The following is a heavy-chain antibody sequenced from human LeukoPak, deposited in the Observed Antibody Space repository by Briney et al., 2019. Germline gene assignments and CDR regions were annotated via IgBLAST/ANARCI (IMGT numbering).Heavy chain of an antibody. CDR3: ANSYGSGSGPYY. Sequence: QPGGSLRLSCAASGFTFSSYGMHWVRQAPGKGLEWVAVISYDGSNKYYADSVKGRFTISRDNSKNTLYLQMNSLRAEDTAVYYCANSYGSGSGPYYWGQGTLVTVSS. CDR2: ISYDGSNK. V-gene: IGHV3-30*18. CDR1: GFTFSSYG. D-gene: IGHD3-10*01. J-gene: IGHJ4*02.